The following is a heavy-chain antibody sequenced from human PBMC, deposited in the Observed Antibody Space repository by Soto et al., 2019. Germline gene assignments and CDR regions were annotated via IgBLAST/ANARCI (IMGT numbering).Heavy chain of an antibody. Sequence: PSETLSLTCAVSGGSISSSSYYWGWIRQPPGKGLEWIGSIYYSGSTYYNPSLKSRVTISVDTSKNQLSLKMSSMTAADTAVYFCVLYVDIPRTDYWGQGTLVTVSS. D-gene: IGHD2-2*02. V-gene: IGHV4-39*01. CDR2: IYYSGST. J-gene: IGHJ4*02. CDR3: VLYVDIPRTDY. CDR1: GGSISSSSYY.